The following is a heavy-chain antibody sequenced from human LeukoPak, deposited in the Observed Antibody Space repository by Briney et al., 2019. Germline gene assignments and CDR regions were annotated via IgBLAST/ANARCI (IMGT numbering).Heavy chain of an antibody. V-gene: IGHV3-7*03. CDR3: ATSTGYDVLTGYQEDHYYFDY. CDR1: GFTFRTYW. Sequence: GGSLRLSCEGSGFTFRTYWMTWVRQAPGKGLEWVANIKQDGSEKYYVDSVKGRFTISRDNAQNSLYLQMNSLRAEDTAVYYCATSTGYDVLTGYQEDHYYFDYWGQRTLVTVSS. CDR2: IKQDGSEK. D-gene: IGHD3-9*01. J-gene: IGHJ4*02.